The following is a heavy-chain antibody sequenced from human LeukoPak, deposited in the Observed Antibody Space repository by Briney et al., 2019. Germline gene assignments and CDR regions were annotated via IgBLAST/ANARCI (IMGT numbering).Heavy chain of an antibody. V-gene: IGHV1-46*01. D-gene: IGHD3/OR15-3a*01. CDR1: GYTFTSYY. CDR2: INPSGGST. Sequence: ASVKVSCKASGYTFTSYYMHWVRQAPGQGLEWMGIINPSGGSTSYAQKLQGRVTMTRDTSMSTVYMELSSLRSEDTAVYYCARDAARAMARGDWYFDYWGQGTLVTVSS. J-gene: IGHJ4*02. CDR3: ARDAARAMARGDWYFDY.